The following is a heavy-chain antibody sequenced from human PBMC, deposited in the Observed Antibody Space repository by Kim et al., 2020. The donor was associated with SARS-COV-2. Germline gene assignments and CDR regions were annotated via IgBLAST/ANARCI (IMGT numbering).Heavy chain of an antibody. D-gene: IGHD6-19*01. V-gene: IGHV3-73*01. CDR2: IRSKPNNSST. CDR3: TRVNPITGAWYDALDI. CDR1: GFTFSGST. Sequence: GGSLRLSCAASGFTFSGSTMHWVRQASGKGLEWVGRIRSKPNNSSTAYAASVKGRITISRDDSKNTAYLQMSSLKTEDTAIYYCTRVNPITGAWYDALDIWGQGKTVTV. J-gene: IGHJ3*02.